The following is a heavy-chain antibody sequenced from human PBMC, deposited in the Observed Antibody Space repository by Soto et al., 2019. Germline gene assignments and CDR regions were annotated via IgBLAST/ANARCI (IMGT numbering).Heavy chain of an antibody. CDR1: GGTFSSYA. D-gene: IGHD3-22*01. V-gene: IGHV1-69*13. Sequence: SVKVSCKASGGTFSSYAISWVRQAPGQGLEWMGGIIPIFGTANYAQKFQGRVTITADESTSTAYMELSSLRSGDTAVYYCARDRDSSGYYYVAFDIWGQGTMVTVS. CDR3: ARDRDSSGYYYVAFDI. CDR2: IIPIFGTA. J-gene: IGHJ3*02.